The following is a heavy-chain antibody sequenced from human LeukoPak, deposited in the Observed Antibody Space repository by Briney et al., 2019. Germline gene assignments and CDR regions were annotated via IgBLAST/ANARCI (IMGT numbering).Heavy chain of an antibody. CDR2: INPSGGST. J-gene: IGHJ4*02. CDR3: ARGGYYYGSGSGPPFDY. Sequence: ASVKVSCKASGYTFTSYYMHCVRQAPGQGLEWMGIINPSGGSTSYAQKFQGRVTMTRDTSTSTVYMELSSLRSEDTAVYYCARGGYYYGSGSGPPFDYWGQGTLVTVSS. D-gene: IGHD3-10*01. V-gene: IGHV1-46*01. CDR1: GYTFTSYY.